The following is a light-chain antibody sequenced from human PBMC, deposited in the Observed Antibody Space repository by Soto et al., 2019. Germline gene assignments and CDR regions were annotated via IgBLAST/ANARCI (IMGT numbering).Light chain of an antibody. CDR1: DLDKKY. CDR3: KAWDSSTVV. Sequence: SYELTQPPSVSVSPGQTATLSCSGDDLDKKYVGWYQQRPGQSPLLVVYHNTKRPSGIPERFSGSNSGNTATLTISGTQAMYEADYYCKAWDSSTVVFGGGTKLTVL. V-gene: IGLV3-1*01. CDR2: HNT. J-gene: IGLJ3*02.